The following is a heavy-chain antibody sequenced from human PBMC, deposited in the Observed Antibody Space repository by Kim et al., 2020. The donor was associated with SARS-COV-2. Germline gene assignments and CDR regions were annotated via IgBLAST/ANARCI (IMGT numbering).Heavy chain of an antibody. Sequence: SVKGRFTISRDNSKNTRYLQMNSLRAEDTAVYYCARDGGGWIRGGRGMDFWGQGTTVTVSS. CDR3: ARDGGGWIRGGRGMDF. V-gene: IGHV3-30*07. J-gene: IGHJ6*02. D-gene: IGHD2-21*01.